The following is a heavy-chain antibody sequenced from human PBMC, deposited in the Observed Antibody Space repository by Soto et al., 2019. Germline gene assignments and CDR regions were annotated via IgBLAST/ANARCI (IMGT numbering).Heavy chain of an antibody. D-gene: IGHD3-10*01. Sequence: SETLSLTCTVSGGSVTSAEDYWSGIRQSPGKGLEWIGYISNSGSTDYNPSLKTRLSMSVDRSKNQFTLRLTSVTAADTAVYFCDTESGPTYGYFDYWGQGTQVTVSS. CDR1: GGSVTSAEDY. CDR3: DTESGPTYGYFDY. V-gene: IGHV4-30-4*01. CDR2: ISNSGST. J-gene: IGHJ4*02.